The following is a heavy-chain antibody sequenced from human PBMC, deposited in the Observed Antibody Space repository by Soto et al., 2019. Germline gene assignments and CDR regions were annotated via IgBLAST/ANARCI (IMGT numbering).Heavy chain of an antibody. D-gene: IGHD6-19*01. V-gene: IGHV1-3*01. CDR3: ARDLGGWPDY. CDR2: INAGNGNT. Sequence: QVQLVQSGAEVKKPGASVKVSCKTSGYTFTSYAMHRVRQAPGQRLEWMGWINAGNGNTKYSQKFQGRVTITIDTSASTAYMELSSLRSEDTAIYYCARDLGGWPDYWGQGTLVTVSS. CDR1: GYTFTSYA. J-gene: IGHJ4*02.